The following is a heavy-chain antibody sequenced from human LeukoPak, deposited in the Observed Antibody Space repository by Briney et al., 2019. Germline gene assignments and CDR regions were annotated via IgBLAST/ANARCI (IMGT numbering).Heavy chain of an antibody. CDR1: GFTFSTYW. D-gene: IGHD6-19*01. J-gene: IGHJ5*02. CDR3: ANGGTYRSGP. V-gene: IGHV3-7*01. CDR2: IKPDGSAQ. Sequence: GGSLRLSCAASGFTFSTYWMSWVRQAPGKGLEWVATIKPDGSAQYYVDSVKGRFTISRDNAKNSLFLQINSLRAEDTAVYCCANGGTYRSGPWGQGTLVTVSS.